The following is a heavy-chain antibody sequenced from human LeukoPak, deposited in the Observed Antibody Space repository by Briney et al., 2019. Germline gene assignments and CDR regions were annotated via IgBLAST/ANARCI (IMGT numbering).Heavy chain of an antibody. CDR2: ISYDGSNK. V-gene: IGHV3-30-3*01. D-gene: IGHD3-22*01. CDR3: ARDWYYYDGSGYYHNDFGY. Sequence: GGSLRLSCAASGFTFISYAMHWVRQAPGKGLEWVAVISYDGSNKYHADSVKGRFTISRDNSKNTLYLQMNSLRAEDTAVYYCARDWYYYDGSGYYHNDFGYWGQGTLVTVSS. CDR1: GFTFISYA. J-gene: IGHJ4*02.